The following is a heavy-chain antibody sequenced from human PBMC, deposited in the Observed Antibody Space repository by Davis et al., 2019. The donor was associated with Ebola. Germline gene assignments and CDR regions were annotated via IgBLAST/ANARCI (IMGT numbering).Heavy chain of an antibody. V-gene: IGHV4-30-2*01. CDR2: IYHSGST. Sequence: PSETLSLTCAVSGGSISSGGYSWSWIRQPPGKGLEWIGYIYHSGSTYYNPSLKSRVTISVDRSKNQFSLKLSSVTAADTAVYYCARRAYSTPDYFDYWGQGTLVTVSS. D-gene: IGHD6-13*01. CDR3: ARRAYSTPDYFDY. J-gene: IGHJ4*02. CDR1: GGSISSGGYS.